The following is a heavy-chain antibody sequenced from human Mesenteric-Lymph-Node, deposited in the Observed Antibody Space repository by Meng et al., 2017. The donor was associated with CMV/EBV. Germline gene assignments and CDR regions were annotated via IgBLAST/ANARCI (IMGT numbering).Heavy chain of an antibody. CDR3: ARDRYYYGSGSYYNGNFDY. J-gene: IGHJ4*02. CDR2: ISYDGSNK. CDR1: GFTFSSYA. D-gene: IGHD3-10*01. V-gene: IGHV3-30-3*01. Sequence: GESLKISCAASGFTFSSYAMHWVRQAPGKGLEWVAVISYDGSNKYYADSVKGRFTISRDNSKNTLYLQMNSLRAEDTAVYYCARDRYYYGSGSYYNGNFDYWGQGTLITVSS.